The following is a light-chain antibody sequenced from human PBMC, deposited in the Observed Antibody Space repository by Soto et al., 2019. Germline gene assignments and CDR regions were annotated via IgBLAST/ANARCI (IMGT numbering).Light chain of an antibody. J-gene: IGLJ3*02. CDR2: DDS. Sequence: SYELTQPPSVSVAPGQTARITCGGSNVGNQRVHWYRQRPGQAPVLAVFDDSDRPSGIPERFSGSKSGNTATLTINRVEAGDEADNYCQVWFSSRDLLVFGGGTKLTVL. CDR3: QVWFSSRDLLV. V-gene: IGLV3-21*02. CDR1: NVGNQR.